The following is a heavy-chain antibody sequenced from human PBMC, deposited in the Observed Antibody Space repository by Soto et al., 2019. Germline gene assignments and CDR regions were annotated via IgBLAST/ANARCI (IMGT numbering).Heavy chain of an antibody. CDR3: ARGKVVETARPTFDL. J-gene: IGHJ2*01. Sequence: EVQLVESGGGLVKPGGSLRLSCAASGFTFSSYSMNWVRQAPGKGLEWVSSISSSSSYIYYADSVKGRFTISRDNAKNSLYLQMNSLRAEDTAVYYCARGKVVETARPTFDLWGRGTLVTVSS. D-gene: IGHD2-21*02. CDR2: ISSSSSYI. V-gene: IGHV3-21*01. CDR1: GFTFSSYS.